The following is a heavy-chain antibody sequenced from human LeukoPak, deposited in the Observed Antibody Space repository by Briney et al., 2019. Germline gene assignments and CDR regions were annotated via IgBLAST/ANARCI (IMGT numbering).Heavy chain of an antibody. V-gene: IGHV3-33*01. Sequence: GGSLRLSCAASGFTFSSYGMHWVRQAPGKGLEWVAVIWYDGSNKYYADSVKGRFTISRDNSKNTLYLQMNSLRAEDTAVYYCVRVTHSSYSYGYGHGDYWGQGTLVTVSS. D-gene: IGHD5-18*01. J-gene: IGHJ4*02. CDR2: IWYDGSNK. CDR3: VRVTHSSYSYGYGHGDY. CDR1: GFTFSSYG.